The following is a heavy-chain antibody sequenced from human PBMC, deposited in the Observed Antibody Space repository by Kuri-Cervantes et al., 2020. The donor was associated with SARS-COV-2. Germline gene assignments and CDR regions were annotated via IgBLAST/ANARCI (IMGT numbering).Heavy chain of an antibody. J-gene: IGHJ6*03. CDR2: IYYSGST. CDR1: GGSISSHY. CDR3: ARARRTGEDFTFWSGFYKRNHYYYYYMDV. D-gene: IGHD3-3*01. V-gene: IGHV4-59*11. Sequence: SETLSLTCTVSGGSISSHYWSWIRQPPGKGLEWIGYIYYSGSTNYNPSLKSRVTISVDTSKNQFSLKLSSVTAADTAVYYCARARRTGEDFTFWSGFYKRNHYYYYYMDVWGKGTTVTVSS.